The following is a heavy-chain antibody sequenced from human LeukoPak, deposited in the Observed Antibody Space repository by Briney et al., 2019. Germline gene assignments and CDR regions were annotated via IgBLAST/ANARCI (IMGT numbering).Heavy chain of an antibody. CDR1: GGFISSGGYY. Sequence: SQTLSLTCTVSGGFISSGGYYWSWIRQHPGKGLEWFGYIYYSGSTYYNPSLKSRVTISVDTSKNQFSLKLSSVTAADTAVYYCARETYYYDSSGYLLGGFDPWGQGTLVTVSS. V-gene: IGHV4-31*03. CDR2: IYYSGST. J-gene: IGHJ5*02. CDR3: ARETYYYDSSGYLLGGFDP. D-gene: IGHD3-22*01.